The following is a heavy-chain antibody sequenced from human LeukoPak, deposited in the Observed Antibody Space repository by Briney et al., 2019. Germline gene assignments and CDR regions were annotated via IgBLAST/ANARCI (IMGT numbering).Heavy chain of an antibody. CDR2: VSLDGIT. CDR3: ARDSSAPRSYFALDV. V-gene: IGHV4-4*02. Sequence: SETLSLTCVFSGDSISDDSVNKNNWLNWIRQAPGKGLEWIGDVSLDGITNYNPSLLGRVTISLDKSAKQVSLRLTSVTAADTAVYYCARDSSAPRSYFALDVWGQGTTVTVSS. CDR1: GDSISDDSVNKNNW. J-gene: IGHJ6*01. D-gene: IGHD6-19*01.